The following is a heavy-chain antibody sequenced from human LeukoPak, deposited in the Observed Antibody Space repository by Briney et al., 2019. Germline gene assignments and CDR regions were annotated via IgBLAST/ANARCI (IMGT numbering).Heavy chain of an antibody. CDR1: GFIFGNFG. D-gene: IGHD1-26*01. Sequence: GGSLRLSCAASGFIFGNFGMSWVRQAPGKGLEWVSALSATGGSAYYAASAQGRFTTSRDNSKNILYLEMNSLRVDDTAVYYCAKDTAPLGATKEFDHWGQGTLVTVSS. CDR3: AKDTAPLGATKEFDH. J-gene: IGHJ4*02. V-gene: IGHV3-23*01. CDR2: LSATGGSA.